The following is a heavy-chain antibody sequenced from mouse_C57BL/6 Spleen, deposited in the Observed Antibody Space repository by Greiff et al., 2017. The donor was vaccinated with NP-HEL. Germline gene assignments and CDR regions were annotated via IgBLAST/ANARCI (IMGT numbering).Heavy chain of an antibody. V-gene: IGHV1-50*01. J-gene: IGHJ4*01. Sequence: ESGAELVKPGASVKLSCKASGYTFTSYWMQWVKQRPGQGLEWIGEIDPSDSYTNYNQKFKGKATLTVDTSSSTAYMQLSSLTSEDSAVYYCARGNYAMDYWGQGTSVTVSS. CDR3: ARGNYAMDY. CDR2: IDPSDSYT. CDR1: GYTFTSYW.